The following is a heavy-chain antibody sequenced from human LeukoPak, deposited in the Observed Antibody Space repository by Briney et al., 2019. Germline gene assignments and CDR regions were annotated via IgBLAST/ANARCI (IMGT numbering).Heavy chain of an antibody. Sequence: SETLSLTCTVSGGSISSGSYYWSWIRQPAGKGLEWIGRIYTSGSTNYNPSLKSRVTMSVDTSKNQFSLKVNSVTAADTAVYYCARVAVVTAYQYYFDYWGQGTLVTVSS. CDR1: GGSISSGSYY. D-gene: IGHD2-21*02. V-gene: IGHV4-61*02. CDR3: ARVAVVTAYQYYFDY. CDR2: IYTSGST. J-gene: IGHJ4*02.